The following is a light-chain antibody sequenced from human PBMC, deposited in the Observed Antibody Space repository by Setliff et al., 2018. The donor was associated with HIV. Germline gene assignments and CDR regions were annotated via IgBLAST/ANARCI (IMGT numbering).Light chain of an antibody. CDR3: SSYTSSSSYV. CDR1: SSDVGGYNY. CDR2: DVS. V-gene: IGLV2-14*03. J-gene: IGLJ1*01. Sequence: ALTQPASVSGSPGQSITISCTGTSSDVGGYNYVSWYQQHPGKAPKLMIYDVSNRPSGVSNRFSDSKSGNTASLTISGLQAEDEADYYCSSYTSSSSYVFGTGTKVTVL.